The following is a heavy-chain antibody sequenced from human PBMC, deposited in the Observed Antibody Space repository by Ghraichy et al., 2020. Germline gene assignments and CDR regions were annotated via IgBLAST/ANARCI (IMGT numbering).Heavy chain of an antibody. Sequence: SETLSLTCTVSGGSISSYYWSWIRQPPGKGLEWIGYIYYSGSTNYNPSLKSRVTISVDTSKNQFSLKLSSVTAADTAVYYCARGPQVLRYFDWLSNSGEDGMDVWGQGTTVTVSS. CDR1: GGSISSYY. V-gene: IGHV4-59*01. CDR2: IYYSGST. CDR3: ARGPQVLRYFDWLSNSGEDGMDV. J-gene: IGHJ6*02. D-gene: IGHD3-9*01.